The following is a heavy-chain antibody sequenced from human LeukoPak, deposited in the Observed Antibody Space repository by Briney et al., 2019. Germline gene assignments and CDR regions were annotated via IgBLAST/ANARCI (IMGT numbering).Heavy chain of an antibody. CDR1: GGTFSSYA. J-gene: IGHJ4*02. Sequence: ASVKVSCKASGGTFSSYAISWVRQAPGQGLEWMGIINPSGGSTSYAQKFQGRVTMTRDTSTSTVYMELSSLRSEDTAVYYCAQWGSGGKDYWGQGTLVTVSS. V-gene: IGHV1-46*01. CDR3: AQWGSGGKDY. D-gene: IGHD2-15*01. CDR2: INPSGGST.